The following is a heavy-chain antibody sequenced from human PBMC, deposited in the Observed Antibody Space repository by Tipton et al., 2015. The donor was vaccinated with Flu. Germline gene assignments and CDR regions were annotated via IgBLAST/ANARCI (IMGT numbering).Heavy chain of an antibody. CDR3: AQDSDSNPWW. Sequence: SLRLSCAASGFTFDDYAMHWVRQAPGKGLEWVSLISGDGGSTYYADSVKGRFTIYRDNSKNSLYLQMNSMRTEDTALYYCAQDSDSNPWWWGQGTLVTVSS. V-gene: IGHV3-43*02. CDR2: ISGDGGST. J-gene: IGHJ4*02. CDR1: GFTFDDYA. D-gene: IGHD4-11*01.